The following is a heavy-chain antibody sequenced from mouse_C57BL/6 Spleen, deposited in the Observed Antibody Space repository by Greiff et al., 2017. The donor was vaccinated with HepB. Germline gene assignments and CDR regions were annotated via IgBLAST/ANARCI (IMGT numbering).Heavy chain of an antibody. CDR2: IYPGDGDT. CDR1: GYAFSSSW. J-gene: IGHJ1*03. CDR3: ARGTGTEDWYFDV. Sequence: QVQLQQSGPELVKPGASVKISCKASGYAFSSSWMNWVKQRPGKGLEWIGRIYPGDGDTNYNGKFKGKATLTADKSSSTAYMQLSSLTSEDSAVYFCARGTGTEDWYFDVWGTGTTVTVSS. D-gene: IGHD4-1*01. V-gene: IGHV1-82*01.